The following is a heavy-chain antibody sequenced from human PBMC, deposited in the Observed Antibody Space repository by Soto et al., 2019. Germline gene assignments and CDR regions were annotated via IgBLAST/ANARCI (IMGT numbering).Heavy chain of an antibody. D-gene: IGHD3-10*01. J-gene: IGHJ6*02. CDR2: IIPIFGTA. CDR1: GGTFSSYA. Sequence: GASVKVSCKASGGTFSSYAISWVRQAPGQGLEWMGGIIPIFGTANYAQKFQGRVTITADESTSTAYMELSSLRSEDTAVYYCARDVPSWAPYYHGSGTQTRYGMDVWGQGTTVTVSS. V-gene: IGHV1-69*13. CDR3: ARDVPSWAPYYHGSGTQTRYGMDV.